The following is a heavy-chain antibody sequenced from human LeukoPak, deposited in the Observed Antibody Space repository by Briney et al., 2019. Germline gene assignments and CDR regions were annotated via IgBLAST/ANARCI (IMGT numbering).Heavy chain of an antibody. CDR1: GFTFSSYG. CDR2: IRYDGSNK. D-gene: IGHD4-17*01. V-gene: IGHV3-30*02. J-gene: IGHJ4*02. Sequence: HPGGSLRLSCAASGFTFSSYGMHWVRQAPGKGLEWVAFIRYDGSNKYYADSVKGRFTISRDNSKSTLYLQMNSLRAEDTAVYYCAKVPPTPVDYWGQGTLVTVSS. CDR3: AKVPPTPVDY.